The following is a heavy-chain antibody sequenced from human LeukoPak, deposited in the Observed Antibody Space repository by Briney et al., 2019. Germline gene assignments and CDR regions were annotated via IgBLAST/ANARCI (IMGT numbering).Heavy chain of an antibody. Sequence: ASVKVSCKVSGYTLTEISMHWVRQAPGKGLEWMGGFDPEDGETIYAQKFQGRVTMTEDTSTDTAYMELSSLRSEDTAVYYCATGTRGGSWYGTTTTFDYWGQGTLVTVSS. CDR1: GYTLTEIS. CDR3: ATGTRGGSWYGTTTTFDY. CDR2: FDPEDGET. J-gene: IGHJ4*02. V-gene: IGHV1-24*01. D-gene: IGHD6-13*01.